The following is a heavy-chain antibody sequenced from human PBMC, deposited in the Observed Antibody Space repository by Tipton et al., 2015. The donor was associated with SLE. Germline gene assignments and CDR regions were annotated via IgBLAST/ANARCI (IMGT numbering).Heavy chain of an antibody. CDR1: GFNFSVFY. Sequence: SLRLSCAASGFNFSVFYMSWIRQTPGKGLEGVSYISSSSTYTKYADSVKGRFTISRDNAKNSLYLEMNSLRAEDTAVYYCARDRGVAGIICDYWGQGTLVTVSS. CDR2: ISSSSTYT. J-gene: IGHJ4*02. V-gene: IGHV3-11*06. D-gene: IGHD6-19*01. CDR3: ARDRGVAGIICDY.